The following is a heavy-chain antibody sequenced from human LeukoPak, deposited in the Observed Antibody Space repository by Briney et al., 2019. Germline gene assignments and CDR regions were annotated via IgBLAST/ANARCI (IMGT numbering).Heavy chain of an antibody. J-gene: IGHJ5*02. Sequence: PGGSLRLSCAASGFTFSSYSMNWVRQAPGKGLEWVSSISSSSSYRYYADSVKGRFTISRDNAKNSLYLQMNSLRAEDTAVYYCARDLVPAAISGDWFDPWGQGTLVTVSS. CDR2: ISSSSSYR. CDR1: GFTFSSYS. V-gene: IGHV3-21*01. CDR3: ARDLVPAAISGDWFDP. D-gene: IGHD2-2*01.